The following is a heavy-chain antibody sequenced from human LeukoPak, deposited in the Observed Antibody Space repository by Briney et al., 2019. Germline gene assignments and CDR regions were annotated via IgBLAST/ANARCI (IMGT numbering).Heavy chain of an antibody. CDR1: GGTFSSYA. CDR3: ARVRRGGTSRYSGSFFFDY. V-gene: IGHV1-69*13. Sequence: SVKVSCKASGGTFSSYAISWVRQAPGQGLEWMGGIIPIFGTANYAQKFQGRVTITADESTSTAYMELSSLRSEDTAVYYCARVRRGGTSRYSGSFFFDYWGRGTLVTVSS. D-gene: IGHD1-26*01. J-gene: IGHJ4*02. CDR2: IIPIFGTA.